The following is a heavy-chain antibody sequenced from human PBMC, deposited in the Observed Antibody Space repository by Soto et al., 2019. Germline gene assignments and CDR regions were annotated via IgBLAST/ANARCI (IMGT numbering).Heavy chain of an antibody. D-gene: IGHD2-2*01. CDR1: GGSFSGYY. CDR2: INHSGST. J-gene: IGHJ4*02. CDR3: AGYCSSTSCPRPYYFDY. V-gene: IGHV4-34*01. Sequence: QVQLQQWGAGLLKPSETLSLTCAVYGGSFSGYYWSWIRQPPGKGLEWIGEINHSGSTNYNPSLKSRVTISVDTSKNKFSLKLSSVTAADTAVYYCAGYCSSTSCPRPYYFDYWGQGTLVTVSS.